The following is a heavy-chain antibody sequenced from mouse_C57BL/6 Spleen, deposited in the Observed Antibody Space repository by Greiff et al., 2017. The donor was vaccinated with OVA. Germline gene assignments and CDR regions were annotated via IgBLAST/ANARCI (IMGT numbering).Heavy chain of an antibody. CDR1: GFSLSTSGMG. Sequence: QVTLKVSGPGILQSSQTLSLTCSFSGFSLSTSGMGVSWIRQPSGKGLEWLAHIYWDDDKRSNPSLKSRLTISKNTSRNKVFITITSEDTASTATDYCARNSTILYFDVWGTGTTVTVSS. V-gene: IGHV8-12*01. CDR3: ARNSTILYFDV. J-gene: IGHJ1*03. D-gene: IGHD2-1*01. CDR2: IYWDDDK.